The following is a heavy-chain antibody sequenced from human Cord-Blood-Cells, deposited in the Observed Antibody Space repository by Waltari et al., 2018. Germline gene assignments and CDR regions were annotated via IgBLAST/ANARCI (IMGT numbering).Heavy chain of an antibody. J-gene: IGHJ4*02. CDR3: ARARDYDSSGFDY. V-gene: IGHV1-2*04. CDR2: INPNSGGT. Sequence: QVQLVQSGAEVKKPGASVKVSCKASGYTFTGYYMHWVRQAPGQGLEWMGWINPNSGGTNYAQKFQGWVNMTRDTSISTAYMELSRLRSDDTAVYYCARARDYDSSGFDYWGQGTLVTVSS. D-gene: IGHD3-22*01. CDR1: GYTFTGYY.